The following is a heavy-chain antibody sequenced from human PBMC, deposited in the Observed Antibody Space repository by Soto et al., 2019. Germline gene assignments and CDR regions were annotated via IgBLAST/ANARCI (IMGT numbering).Heavy chain of an antibody. CDR3: AMVDVYVTPSPQDV. Sequence: ASVKVSCKASGYSFTRYGIGWARQAPGQGLEWMGWIDAYNGNTNYAQNLQGRLTLTTDTSTTTAYMELRSLRSNDTAIYYCAMVDVYVTPSPQDVWGQGTTVTVSS. V-gene: IGHV1-18*01. CDR2: IDAYNGNT. D-gene: IGHD3-16*01. J-gene: IGHJ6*02. CDR1: GYSFTRYG.